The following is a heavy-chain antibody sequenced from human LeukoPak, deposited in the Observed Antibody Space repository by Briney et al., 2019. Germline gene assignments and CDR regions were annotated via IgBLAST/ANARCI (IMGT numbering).Heavy chain of an antibody. CDR2: ISYDGSTE. CDR1: GFTFSSYA. CDR3: AREEYYYHGSGSYVYYFDY. D-gene: IGHD3-22*01. V-gene: IGHV3-30*01. J-gene: IGHJ4*02. Sequence: GGSLRLSCAASGFTFSSYALHWVRQAPGKGLEWVAIISYDGSTEYYADSVKGRFTISRDNSKNTLSLQMNSLRAEDTAVYYCAREEYYYHGSGSYVYYFDYWGQGTLVTVSS.